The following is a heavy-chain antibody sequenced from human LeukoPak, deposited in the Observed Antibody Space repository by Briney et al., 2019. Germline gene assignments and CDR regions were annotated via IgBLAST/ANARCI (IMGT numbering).Heavy chain of an antibody. CDR3: ATHCSSTSCYAY. D-gene: IGHD2-2*01. V-gene: IGHV3-23*01. CDR1: GFTFSNYA. J-gene: IGHJ4*02. CDR2: ISGSGGTT. Sequence: PGGSLRLSCAGSGFTFSNYAMSWVRQAPGKGLEWVSGISGSGGTTYYADSVKGRFTISRDNSKNTLFLQMMSLRAEDTAVYYCATHCSSTSCYAYWGQGTLVTVSS.